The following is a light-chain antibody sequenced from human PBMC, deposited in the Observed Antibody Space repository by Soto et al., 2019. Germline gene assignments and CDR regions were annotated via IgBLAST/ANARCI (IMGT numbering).Light chain of an antibody. CDR2: DNN. CDR1: SSNIGNNY. CDR3: GTWDTSLSAV. Sequence: QSVLTQPPSVSAAPGQKVTISCSGSSSNIGNNYVSWYQHLPGTAPKLLIYDNNKRPSGIPDRFSGSKSGTSATLGITGLQTGDEADYYCGTWDTSLSAVFGTG. J-gene: IGLJ1*01. V-gene: IGLV1-51*01.